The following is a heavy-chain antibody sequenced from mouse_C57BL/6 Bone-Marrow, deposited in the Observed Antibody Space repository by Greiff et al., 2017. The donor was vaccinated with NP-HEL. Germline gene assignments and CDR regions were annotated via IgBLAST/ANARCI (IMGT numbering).Heavy chain of an antibody. CDR1: GYSITSGYY. Sequence: EVKLMESGPGLVKPSQSLSLTCSVTGYSITSGYYWNWIRQFPGNKLEWMGYISYDGSNNYNPSLKNRISITRDTSKNQFFLKLNSVTTEDTATYYCARDQGWLLPFAYWGQGTLVTVSA. CDR2: ISYDGSN. D-gene: IGHD2-3*01. CDR3: ARDQGWLLPFAY. J-gene: IGHJ3*01. V-gene: IGHV3-6*01.